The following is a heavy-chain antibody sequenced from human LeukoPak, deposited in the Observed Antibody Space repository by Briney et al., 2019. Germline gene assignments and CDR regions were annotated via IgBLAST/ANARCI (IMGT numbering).Heavy chain of an antibody. Sequence: SVKVSCKASGGTFSSYAISWVRQAPGQGLEWMGRIIPIFGTANYAQKFQGRVTITTDESTSTAYMELSSLRSEDTAVYCCARGPIVGAESDYWGQGTLVTVSS. CDR3: ARGPIVGAESDY. CDR2: IIPIFGTA. V-gene: IGHV1-69*05. CDR1: GGTFSSYA. D-gene: IGHD1-26*01. J-gene: IGHJ4*02.